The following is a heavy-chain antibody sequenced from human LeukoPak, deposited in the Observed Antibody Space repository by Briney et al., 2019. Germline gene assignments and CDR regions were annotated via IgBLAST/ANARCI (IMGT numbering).Heavy chain of an antibody. CDR3: ARARDAWAVAGSIDC. CDR2: IYTSGST. D-gene: IGHD6-19*01. V-gene: IGHV4-61*02. Sequence: SETLSLTCTVSGGSISSGSYYWSWIRQPAGKGLEWIGRIYTSGSTNYNPSLKSRVTISVDTSKNQFSLKLSSVTAADTAVYYCARARDAWAVAGSIDCWGQGTLVTVSS. CDR1: GGSISSGSYY. J-gene: IGHJ4*02.